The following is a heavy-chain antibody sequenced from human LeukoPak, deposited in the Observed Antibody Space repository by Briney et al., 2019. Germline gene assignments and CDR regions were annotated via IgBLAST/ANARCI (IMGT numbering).Heavy chain of an antibody. J-gene: IGHJ6*03. V-gene: IGHV3-48*01. CDR1: GFTFSGYG. Sequence: GGSLRLSCAASGFTFSGYGVHWVRQAPGKGLEWVSYISSSSSTIYYADSVKGRFTISRDNAKNSLYLQMNSLRAEDTAVYYCARDQLNYDFWSGYPPVSYYYYMDVWGKGTTVTVSS. CDR2: ISSSSSTI. CDR3: ARDQLNYDFWSGYPPVSYYYYMDV. D-gene: IGHD3-3*01.